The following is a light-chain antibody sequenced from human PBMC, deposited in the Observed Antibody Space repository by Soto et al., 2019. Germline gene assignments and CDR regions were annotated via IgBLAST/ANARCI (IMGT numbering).Light chain of an antibody. V-gene: IGKV3-20*01. J-gene: IGKJ2*01. Sequence: EIVLTQSPGTLSLSPGDRATLSCRASQSVSSNYLAWYQQKPGQALRLLIYGASSRATDIPDRFSCGESGTDFTLTISRLEPEDLAVYYCQQYGTSPYTFGQRAKVEIK. CDR1: QSVSSNY. CDR2: GAS. CDR3: QQYGTSPYT.